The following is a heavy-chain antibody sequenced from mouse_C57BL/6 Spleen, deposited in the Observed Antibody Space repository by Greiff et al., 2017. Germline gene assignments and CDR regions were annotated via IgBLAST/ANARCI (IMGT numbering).Heavy chain of an antibody. V-gene: IGHV1-69*01. D-gene: IGHD2-1*01. Sequence: VQLQQPGAELVMPGASVKLSCKASGYTFTSYWMHWVKQRPGKGLEWIGEIDPSDSYTNYKHKFKGKSTLTVDKASSTAYMQRSSLTSEDSAVYYCARKGVYSTLGYWGQGTSRTVSS. CDR3: ARKGVYSTLGY. CDR2: IDPSDSYT. J-gene: IGHJ2*02. CDR1: GYTFTSYW.